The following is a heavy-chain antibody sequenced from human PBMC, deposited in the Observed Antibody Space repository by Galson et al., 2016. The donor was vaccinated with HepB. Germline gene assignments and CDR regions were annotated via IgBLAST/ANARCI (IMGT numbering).Heavy chain of an antibody. CDR3: ARESVVAPYDY. J-gene: IGHJ4*02. CDR2: ISVYNGQT. Sequence: SVKVSCKASNCTFSGYTIAWVRQAPGQGLEWMGWISVYNGQTKYAEKFQGRLTLTTDTSTTTAYMDLKSLRSDDTALYYCARESVVAPYDYWDQGTWVTVSS. V-gene: IGHV1-18*01. CDR1: NCTFSGYT. D-gene: IGHD2-15*01.